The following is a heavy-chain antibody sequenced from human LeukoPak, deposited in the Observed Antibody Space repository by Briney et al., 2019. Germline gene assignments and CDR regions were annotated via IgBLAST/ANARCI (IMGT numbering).Heavy chain of an antibody. D-gene: IGHD3-10*01. J-gene: IGHJ6*02. V-gene: IGHV1-2*02. CDR3: ARVEFLYYYYGMDV. CDR1: GYTFTGYY. CDR2: INPNSGGT. Sequence: ASVKVSCKASGYTFTGYYIHWVRQAPGQGLEWMGWINPNSGGTNYAQKFQGRVTITRDTSISTASMELSRLRSDDMAVYYCARVEFLYYYYGMDVWGQGTTVTVSS.